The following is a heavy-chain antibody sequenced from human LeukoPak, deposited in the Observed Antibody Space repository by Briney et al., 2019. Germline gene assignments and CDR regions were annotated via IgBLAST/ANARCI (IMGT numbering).Heavy chain of an antibody. D-gene: IGHD3-22*01. CDR3: ARGGYYDSSARR. Sequence: PSETLSLTCTVSGFSISSGSYYWSWIRQPAGKGLEWIGRIYTSGSTNYNPSLKSRVTISVDTSKNQFSLKLSSVTAADTAVYYCARGGYYDSSARRWGQGTMVTVSS. J-gene: IGHJ3*01. V-gene: IGHV4-61*02. CDR2: IYTSGST. CDR1: GFSISSGSYY.